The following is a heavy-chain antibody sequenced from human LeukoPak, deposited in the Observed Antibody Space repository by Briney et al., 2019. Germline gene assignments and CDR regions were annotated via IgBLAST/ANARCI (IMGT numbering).Heavy chain of an antibody. V-gene: IGHV4-34*01. D-gene: IGHD6-19*01. CDR2: INHSGST. CDR1: GGSFSGYY. J-gene: IGHJ4*02. CDR3: ARGTGCSSGSGFDY. Sequence: SETLSLTCAVYGGSFSGYYWSWIRQPPGKGLEWIGEINHSGSTNYNPSLKSRVTISVDTSKNQFSLKLSSVTAADTAVYYCARGTGCSSGSGFDYWGQGTLVTVSS.